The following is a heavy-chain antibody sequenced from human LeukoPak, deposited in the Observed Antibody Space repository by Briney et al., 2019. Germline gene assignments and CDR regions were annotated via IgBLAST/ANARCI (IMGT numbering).Heavy chain of an antibody. D-gene: IGHD3-16*01. CDR3: ARLPTPSTGGLYYFDY. CDR2: IYYSGST. V-gene: IGHV4-59*01. J-gene: IGHJ4*02. Sequence: PSETLSLTCTVSGGSISSYYWSWIRQPPGKGLEWIGYIYYSGSTNYNPSLKSRVTISVDTSKNQFSLKVSSVTAADTAVYYCARLPTPSTGGLYYFDYWGQGTLVTVSS. CDR1: GGSISSYY.